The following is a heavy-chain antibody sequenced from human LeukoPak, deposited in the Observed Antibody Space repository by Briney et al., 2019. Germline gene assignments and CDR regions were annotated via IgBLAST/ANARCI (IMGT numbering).Heavy chain of an antibody. CDR2: IKEDGSQS. CDR1: GFTFSSYS. D-gene: IGHD2-15*01. V-gene: IGHV3-7*05. Sequence: GGSLRLSCAASGFTFSSYSMNWVRQAPGKGLEWMAHIKEDGSQSGYVDSVRGRFTISRDNAKNSLFLEMSKLSVEDTAIYYCVRDIGWFRFDYWGQGTLVTVSS. J-gene: IGHJ4*02. CDR3: VRDIGWFRFDY.